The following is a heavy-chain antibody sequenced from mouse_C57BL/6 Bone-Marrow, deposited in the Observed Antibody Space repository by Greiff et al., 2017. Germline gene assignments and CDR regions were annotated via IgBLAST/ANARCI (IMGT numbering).Heavy chain of an antibody. CDR3: ARGGWLRRRTWFAY. D-gene: IGHD2-2*01. CDR1: GYTFTDYY. CDR2: INPYNGGT. J-gene: IGHJ3*01. Sequence: EVKLMESGPVLVKPGASVKMSCKASGYTFTDYYMNWVKQSHGKSLEWIGVINPYNGGTSYNQKFKGKATLTVDKSSSTAYMELNSLTSEDSAVYYCARGGWLRRRTWFAYWGQGTLVTVSA. V-gene: IGHV1-19*01.